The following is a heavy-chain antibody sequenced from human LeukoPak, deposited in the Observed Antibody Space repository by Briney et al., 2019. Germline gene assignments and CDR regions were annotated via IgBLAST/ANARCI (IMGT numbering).Heavy chain of an antibody. D-gene: IGHD3-9*01. CDR2: IIPMFGTP. J-gene: IGHJ3*01. V-gene: IGHV1-69*13. CDR1: GGTFSSYI. CDR3: ARQGYTNNLGGYFGDKDDCFDL. Sequence: VASVKVSCKASGGTFSSYIITWVRQAPGQGLEWMGRIIPMFGTPNYAQKFQDRVTITADESARTAYMELSSLRFEDTAVYYCARQGYTNNLGGYFGDKDDCFDLWGQGTMVTVSS.